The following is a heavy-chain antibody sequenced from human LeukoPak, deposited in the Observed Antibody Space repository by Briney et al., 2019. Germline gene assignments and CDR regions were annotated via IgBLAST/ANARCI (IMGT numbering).Heavy chain of an antibody. D-gene: IGHD3-22*01. V-gene: IGHV1-46*01. CDR3: ARVVDYYDSSGSVDYFDY. CDR1: GYTFTSYY. J-gene: IGHJ4*02. CDR2: INPSGGST. Sequence: ASVKVSCKASGYTFTSYYMHWVRQAPGQGLEWMGIINPSGGSTSYAQKFQGRVTMTRDTSTRTVYMELSSLRSEDTAVYYCARVVDYYDSSGSVDYFDYWGQGTLVTVSS.